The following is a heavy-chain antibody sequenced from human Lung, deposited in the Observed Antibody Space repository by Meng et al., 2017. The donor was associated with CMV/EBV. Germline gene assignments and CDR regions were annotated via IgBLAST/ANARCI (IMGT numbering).Heavy chain of an antibody. Sequence: LXCTVSGGSISSYYWSWIRQPPGKGLEWIGYIYYSGSTNYNPSLKSRVTISVDTSKNQFSLKLSSVTAADTAVYYCARGGYYDFWSGYSYYYYYGMEVWXQGTXVTVSS. V-gene: IGHV4-59*01. CDR3: ARGGYYDFWSGYSYYYYYGMEV. CDR1: GGSISSYY. D-gene: IGHD3-3*01. CDR2: IYYSGST. J-gene: IGHJ6*02.